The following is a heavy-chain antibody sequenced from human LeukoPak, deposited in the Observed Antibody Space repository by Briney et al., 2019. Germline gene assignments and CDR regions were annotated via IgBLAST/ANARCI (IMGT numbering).Heavy chain of an antibody. CDR3: ARQGSVLMVYAIDY. V-gene: IGHV4-59*08. J-gene: IGHJ4*02. CDR2: IYYSGST. CDR1: GGSISSYY. Sequence: SETLSLTCTVSGGSISSYYWSWIRQPPGKGLEWIGYIYYSGSTNYNPSLKSRVTISVDTSKNQFSLKLSSVTAADTAVYYCARQGSVLMVYAIDYWGQGTLVTASS. D-gene: IGHD2-8*01.